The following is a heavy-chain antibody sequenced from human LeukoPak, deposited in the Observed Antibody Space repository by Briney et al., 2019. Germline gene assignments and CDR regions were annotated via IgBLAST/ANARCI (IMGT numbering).Heavy chain of an antibody. D-gene: IGHD2-15*01. V-gene: IGHV4-59*05. J-gene: IGHJ4*02. CDR3: ARLGLGYCSGGSCYFDY. CDR1: GGSISSYY. CDR2: IYYSGST. Sequence: SETLSLTCTVSGGSISSYYWSWIRQPPGKGLEWIGSIYYSGSTYYNPSLKSRVTISVDTSKNQFSLKLSSVTAADTAVYYCARLGLGYCSGGSCYFDYWGQGTLVTVSS.